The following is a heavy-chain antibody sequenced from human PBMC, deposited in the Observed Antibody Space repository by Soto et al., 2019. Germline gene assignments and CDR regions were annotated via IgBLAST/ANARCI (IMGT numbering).Heavy chain of an antibody. J-gene: IGHJ4*02. CDR2: ISYSGST. V-gene: IGHV4-31*03. CDR3: ARDAPHAYGDRFDY. D-gene: IGHD4-17*01. Sequence: QVQLQESGPGLVKPSQTLSLTCTVSGGSISSGGNYWSWIRQHPGKGLEWIGYISYSGSTYYNPSLKSRVAISVDTSQNQFSVKLSSVTAAGTAVYYCARDAPHAYGDRFDYWGQGPLDTVSS. CDR1: GGSISSGGNY.